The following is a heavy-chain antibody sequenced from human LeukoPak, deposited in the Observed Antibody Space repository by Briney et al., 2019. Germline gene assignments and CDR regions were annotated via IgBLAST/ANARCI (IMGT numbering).Heavy chain of an antibody. V-gene: IGHV4-30-4*01. CDR3: ARTWFGESDDALDI. D-gene: IGHD3-10*01. Sequence: SQTLSLTCSVSGGSISSGDCYWNWIRQPPGKGLEWIGYIYPGGSTYYNPSLKSRVTMSLDTSKNQLSLRLSSVIAADTAVYYCARTWFGESDDALDIWGQGTLVTVSS. J-gene: IGHJ3*02. CDR2: IYPGGST. CDR1: GGSISSGDCY.